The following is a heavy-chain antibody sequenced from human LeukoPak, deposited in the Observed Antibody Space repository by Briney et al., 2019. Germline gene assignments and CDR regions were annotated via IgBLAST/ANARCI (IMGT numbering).Heavy chain of an antibody. J-gene: IGHJ4*02. D-gene: IGHD6-19*01. Sequence: SQTLSLTCAISGDSVSSNSASWNWIRQSPSRGLEWLGRTYYRSKWYSDYAVSVRSRMTVNADTSKNQFSLQLNSVTPGDTAVYYCARGESGKTVSLFAYWGQGTLVTVSS. V-gene: IGHV6-1*01. CDR3: ARGESGKTVSLFAY. CDR2: TYYRSKWYS. CDR1: GDSVSSNSAS.